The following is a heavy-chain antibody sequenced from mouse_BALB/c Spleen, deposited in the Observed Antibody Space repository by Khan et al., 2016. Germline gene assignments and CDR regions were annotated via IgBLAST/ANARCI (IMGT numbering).Heavy chain of an antibody. CDR1: GDSITSGY. Sequence: EVQLQESGPSLVKPSQTLSLTCSVTGDSITSGYWNWIRKFPGNKLEYMGYISYSGSTYYNPSLKSRISITRDTSKNQYSLQLNSVTTEDPATYYCVSYDRSGSCFDYWGKGTTLTVSS. CDR2: ISYSGST. D-gene: IGHD3-2*01. J-gene: IGHJ2*01. V-gene: IGHV3-8*02. CDR3: VSYDRSGSCFDY.